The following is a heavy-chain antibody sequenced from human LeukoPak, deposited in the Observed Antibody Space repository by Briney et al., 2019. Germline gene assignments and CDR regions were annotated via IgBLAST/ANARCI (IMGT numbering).Heavy chain of an antibody. CDR1: GFTFSSYS. CDR3: AGNYGILTGSRDY. Sequence: PGGSLRLSCAASGFTFSSYSMNWVRQAPGKGLEWVSVIYSIGTTYYADSVKGRFTISRDNSKNTLYLQMNSLRAEDTAVYYCAGNYGILTGSRDYWGQGTLVTVSS. J-gene: IGHJ4*02. CDR2: IYSIGTT. V-gene: IGHV3-53*01. D-gene: IGHD3-9*01.